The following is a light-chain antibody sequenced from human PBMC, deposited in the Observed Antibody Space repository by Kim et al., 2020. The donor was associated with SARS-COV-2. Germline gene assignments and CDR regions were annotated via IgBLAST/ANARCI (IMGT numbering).Light chain of an antibody. V-gene: IGLV3-1*01. CDR1: KLGDKY. CDR2: QDS. J-gene: IGLJ1*01. CDR3: QAWDSRSV. Sequence: SYELTQPPSVSVSPGQTASITCSGDKLGDKYACWYQQKPGQSPVLVIYQDSKRPSGIPERFSGSNSGNTATLTISGTQAMDEADYYCQAWDSRSVFGTVT.